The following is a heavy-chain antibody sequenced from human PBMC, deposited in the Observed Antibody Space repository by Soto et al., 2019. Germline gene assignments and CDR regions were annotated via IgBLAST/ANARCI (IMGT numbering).Heavy chain of an antibody. CDR2: IIAMFGVA. Sequence: QVQLVQSGAEVKKPGSSVKVSCKASGDTFSTYSISWVRQAPGQGREWMGGIIAMFGVAVYAQKCQGRVTITADDPTSTVYMVLSSLRSEDTAGYYSAREVQGNRSRHQTWVDPWGQGPLVPVSS. CDR1: GDTFSTYS. J-gene: IGHJ5*02. CDR3: AREVQGNRSRHQTWVDP. V-gene: IGHV1-69*01. D-gene: IGHD1-1*01.